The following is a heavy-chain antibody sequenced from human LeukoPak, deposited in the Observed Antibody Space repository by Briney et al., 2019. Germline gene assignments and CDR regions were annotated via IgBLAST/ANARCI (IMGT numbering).Heavy chain of an antibody. D-gene: IGHD5-24*01. Sequence: LRLSCAASGFTVSSNYMSWIRQPPGKGLEWIGYIYYSGSTYYNPSLKSRVTISVDTSKNQFSLKLSSVTAADTAVYYCASGGDGYNQRSFDYWGQGTLVTVSS. CDR1: GFTVSSNY. J-gene: IGHJ4*02. CDR3: ASGGDGYNQRSFDY. CDR2: IYYSGST. V-gene: IGHV4-30-4*08.